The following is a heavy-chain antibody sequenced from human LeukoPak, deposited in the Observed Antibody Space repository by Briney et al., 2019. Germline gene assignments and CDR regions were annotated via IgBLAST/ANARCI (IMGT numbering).Heavy chain of an antibody. CDR1: GGTFSSYA. CDR2: IIPIFGTA. V-gene: IGHV1-69*01. Sequence: SVKVSCKASGGTFSSYAISWVRQAPGQGLEWMGGIIPIFGTANYAQKFQGRVTITADESTSTAYMELSSLRSEDTAVYYCASPSIGYCSGGTKGGCYFDYWGQGTLVTVSS. CDR3: ASPSIGYCSGGTKGGCYFDY. J-gene: IGHJ4*02. D-gene: IGHD2-15*01.